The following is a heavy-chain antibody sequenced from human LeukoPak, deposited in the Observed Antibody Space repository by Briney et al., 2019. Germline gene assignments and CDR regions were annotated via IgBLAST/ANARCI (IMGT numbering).Heavy chain of an antibody. CDR1: GFTFDDYA. V-gene: IGHV3-9*01. CDR2: ISWNSGTV. J-gene: IGHJ4*02. CDR3: AKDDY. Sequence: GRSLRLSCTASGFTFDDYAMHWVRQGPEKGLEWLSGISWNSGTVAYAESVKGRFTISRDNAKNSLYLQMNSLRAEDTALYYCAKDDYWGQGTLVTVSS.